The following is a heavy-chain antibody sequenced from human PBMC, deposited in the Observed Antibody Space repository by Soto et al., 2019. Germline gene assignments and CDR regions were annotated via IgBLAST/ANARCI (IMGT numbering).Heavy chain of an antibody. CDR1: GGTFSSYA. J-gene: IGHJ6*02. V-gene: IGHV1-69*06. D-gene: IGHD3-10*01. Sequence: GASVKVSCKASGGTFSSYAISWVRQAPVQGLEWMGGIIPIFGTANYAQKFQGRVTITADKSTSTAYMELSSLRSEDTAVYYCARGEGRGGTYYYGSGSYYHYYYGMDVWGQGTTVTVS. CDR3: ARGEGRGGTYYYGSGSYYHYYYGMDV. CDR2: IIPIFGTA.